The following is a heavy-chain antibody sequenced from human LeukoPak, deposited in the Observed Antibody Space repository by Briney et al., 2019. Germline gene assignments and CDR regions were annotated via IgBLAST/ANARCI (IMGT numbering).Heavy chain of an antibody. CDR2: INAGNGNT. CDR1: GYTFTSYA. D-gene: IGHD3-10*01. V-gene: IGHV1-3*01. Sequence: ASVKVSCKASGYTFTSYAMHWVRQAPGQRLEWMGWINAGNGNTKYSQKFQGRVTITRDTSASTAYMELSSLRSEDTAVYYCARDPLWFGELSDIFDCWGQGTLVTVSS. CDR3: ARDPLWFGELSDIFDC. J-gene: IGHJ4*02.